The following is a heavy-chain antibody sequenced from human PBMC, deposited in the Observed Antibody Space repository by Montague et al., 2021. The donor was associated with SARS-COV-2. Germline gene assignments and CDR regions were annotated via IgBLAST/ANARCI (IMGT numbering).Heavy chain of an antibody. J-gene: IGHJ5*02. CDR1: SPSFRSTPAH. D-gene: IGHD5/OR15-5a*01. CDR3: ARHMGHVLVSVTGANWFDP. V-gene: IGHV4-39*01. CDR2: FSYSDST. Sequence: SETLSLTCSGDSPSFRSTPAHFARTHDCTANAIEWLVRFSYSDSTHYNPSLRSRVTISVDSSKNQFSLKLNSVTAADTAIYYCARHMGHVLVSVTGANWFDPWGQGTLVTVSS.